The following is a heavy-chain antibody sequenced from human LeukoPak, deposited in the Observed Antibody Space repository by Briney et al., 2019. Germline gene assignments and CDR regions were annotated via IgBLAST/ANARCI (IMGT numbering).Heavy chain of an antibody. CDR3: ARDRGPRIRGPYMSWFDP. CDR2: ISYDGSNK. J-gene: IGHJ5*02. Sequence: PGGSLRLSCAASGFTFSSYAMHWVRQAPGKGLEWVAVISYDGSNKYYADSVKDRFTISRDNSKNTLYLQMNSLRAEDTAVYYCARDRGPRIRGPYMSWFDPWGQGTLVTVSS. CDR1: GFTFSSYA. D-gene: IGHD3-10*01. V-gene: IGHV3-30-3*01.